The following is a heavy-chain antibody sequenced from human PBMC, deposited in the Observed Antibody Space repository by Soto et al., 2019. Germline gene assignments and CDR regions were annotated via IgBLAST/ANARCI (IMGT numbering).Heavy chain of an antibody. V-gene: IGHV1-69*01. D-gene: IGHD1-26*01. Sequence: QVQLVQSGAEVKKPGSSVKVSCKACGGVFRNYAINWVRQAPGQGLEWMGGIIPVFGTADYPQKFQGRVTITADESTTTAYMELTSLKTEDTAVYFCARDRWGSYSFDSWGQGTLVTVAS. CDR1: GGVFRNYA. CDR2: IIPVFGTA. J-gene: IGHJ5*01. CDR3: ARDRWGSYSFDS.